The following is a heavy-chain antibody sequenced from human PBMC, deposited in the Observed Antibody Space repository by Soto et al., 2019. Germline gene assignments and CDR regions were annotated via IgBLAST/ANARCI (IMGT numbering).Heavy chain of an antibody. Sequence: LSLTCTVSGGSISSYYWSWIRQPAGKGLEWIGRIYTSGSTNYSPSLKSRVTMSVDTSKNQFSLKLSSVTAADTAVYYCARDQFAYCSSTSCPYYFGYWGQGTLVTVSS. CDR1: GGSISSYY. CDR2: IYTSGST. CDR3: ARDQFAYCSSTSCPYYFGY. V-gene: IGHV4-4*07. J-gene: IGHJ4*02. D-gene: IGHD2-2*01.